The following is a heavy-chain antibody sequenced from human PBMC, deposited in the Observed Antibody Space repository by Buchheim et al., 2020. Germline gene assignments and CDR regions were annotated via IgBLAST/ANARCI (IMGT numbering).Heavy chain of an antibody. J-gene: IGHJ6*02. CDR1: GFTFSSYG. CDR3: AKDLSRIVGVTTLRGGYYYGMDV. V-gene: IGHV3-30*18. CDR2: ISYDGSNK. Sequence: QVQLVESGGGVVQPGRSLRLSCAASGFTFSSYGMHWVRQAPGKGLEWVAVISYDGSNKYYADSVKGRFTISRDNSKNTLYLQMNSLRAEDTAVYYCAKDLSRIVGVTTLRGGYYYGMDVWGQGTT. D-gene: IGHD1-26*01.